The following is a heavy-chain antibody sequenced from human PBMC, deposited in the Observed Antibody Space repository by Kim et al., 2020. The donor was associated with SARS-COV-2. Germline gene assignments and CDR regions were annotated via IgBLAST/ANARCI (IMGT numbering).Heavy chain of an antibody. V-gene: IGHV4-61*01. CDR2: IYYSGST. CDR1: GGSVSSGSYY. J-gene: IGHJ4*01. Sequence: SETLSLTCTVSGGSVSSGSYYWSWIRQPPGKGLEWIGYIYYSGSTNYNPSLKSRVTISVDTSKNQFSLKLSSVTAADTAVHYCASTMVRGVIINGPYDY. CDR3: ASTMVRGVIINGPYDY. D-gene: IGHD3-10*01.